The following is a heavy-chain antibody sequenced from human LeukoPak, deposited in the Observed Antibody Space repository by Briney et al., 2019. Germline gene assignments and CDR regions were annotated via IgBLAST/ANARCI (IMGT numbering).Heavy chain of an antibody. D-gene: IGHD1-26*01. CDR1: GGSFSGYY. J-gene: IGHJ4*02. Sequence: ETLSLTCAVYGGSFSGYYWSWVRQAPGKGLEWVSAISGSGGSTYYADSVKGRFTISRDNSKNTLYLQMNSLRAEDTAVYYCAKGVWELPNYFDYWGQGTLVTVSS. V-gene: IGHV3-23*01. CDR2: ISGSGGST. CDR3: AKGVWELPNYFDY.